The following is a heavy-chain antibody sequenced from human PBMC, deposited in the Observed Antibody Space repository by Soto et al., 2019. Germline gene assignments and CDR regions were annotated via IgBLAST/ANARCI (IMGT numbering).Heavy chain of an antibody. Sequence: QVQLVQSGDEVKKPGASVKVSCKASGYIFVNYGIAWVRQAPGQGLEWMGWISPYTGDTHSASKVQGRLTMTTDTPTSTSYMDLGSLTSDDTAVYYYVMVENVTPTPQDVWGQGTTVTVSS. D-gene: IGHD3-16*02. V-gene: IGHV1-18*01. J-gene: IGHJ6*02. CDR1: GYIFVNYG. CDR2: ISPYTGDT. CDR3: VMVENVTPTPQDV.